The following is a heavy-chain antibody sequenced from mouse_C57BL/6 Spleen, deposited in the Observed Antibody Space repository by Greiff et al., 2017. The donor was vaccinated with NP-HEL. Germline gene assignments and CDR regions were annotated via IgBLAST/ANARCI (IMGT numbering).Heavy chain of an antibody. CDR1: GYSITSGYY. V-gene: IGHV3-6*01. CDR2: ISYDGSN. CDR3: ASLLLWLRAMDY. D-gene: IGHD2-2*01. Sequence: DVQLQESGPGLVKPSQSLSLTCSVTGYSITSGYYWNWIRQFPGNKLEWMGYISYDGSNNYNPSLKNRISITRDTSKNQFFLKLNSVTTEDTATYYCASLLLWLRAMDYWGQGTSVTVSS. J-gene: IGHJ4*01.